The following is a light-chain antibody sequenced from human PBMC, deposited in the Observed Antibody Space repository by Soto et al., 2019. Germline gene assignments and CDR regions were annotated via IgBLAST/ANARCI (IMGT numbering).Light chain of an antibody. CDR1: TSNIGSNYD. V-gene: IGLV1-40*01. J-gene: IGLJ2*01. CDR2: GNN. Sequence: QSVLTQPPSVSGAPGQRVTIYCTGSTSNIGSNYDVHWYQQIPGTAPKLLIYGNNNRPSGVPDRFSGSKSATSASLAITGLQADDEADYYCQSYDSRLSAVVFGGGTKLTVL. CDR3: QSYDSRLSAVV.